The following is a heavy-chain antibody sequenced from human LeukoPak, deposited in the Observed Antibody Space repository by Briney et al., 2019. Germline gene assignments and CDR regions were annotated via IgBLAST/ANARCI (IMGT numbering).Heavy chain of an antibody. CDR1: GDSVSSNNAA. J-gene: IGHJ5*02. Sequence: SQTLSLTCAISGDSVSSNNAAWNWIRQSPSRGLEWLGRTYYRSRWYNDYAVSVRSRITINPDTSKNQFSLQLNSVTPEDTAVYYCAKEGTMIRGVRNWFDPWGQGTLVTASS. D-gene: IGHD3-10*01. CDR2: TYYRSRWYN. CDR3: AKEGTMIRGVRNWFDP. V-gene: IGHV6-1*01.